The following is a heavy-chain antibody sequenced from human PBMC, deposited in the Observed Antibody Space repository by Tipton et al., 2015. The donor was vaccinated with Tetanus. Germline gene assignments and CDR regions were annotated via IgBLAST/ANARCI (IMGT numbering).Heavy chain of an antibody. CDR1: GGTFSSYA. V-gene: IGHV1-69*01. CDR3: AREVIVHRGRFDY. D-gene: IGHD2/OR15-2a*01. J-gene: IGHJ4*02. CDR2: IIPIIGTA. Sequence: LVQSGAEVKKPGTSVKVSCKASGGTFSSYAISWVRQAPGQGLEWMGGIIPIIGTANYAQKLQSRVTITADESTSTAYMELSSLGSEDAAVYYCAREVIVHRGRFDYWGQGTLVTVSS.